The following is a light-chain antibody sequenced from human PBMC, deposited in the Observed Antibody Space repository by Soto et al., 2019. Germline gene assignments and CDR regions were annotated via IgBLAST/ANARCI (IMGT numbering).Light chain of an antibody. Sequence: QSALTQPASVSGSPGQSITISCTGASSDIGGYNYVSWYQHHPGKAPKLIIYELSNRPSGVSNRFSASKSGNTASLTISGLQPEGEGDYYCSSYTTIATRLFGGGTKVTVL. V-gene: IGLV2-14*01. J-gene: IGLJ2*01. CDR3: SSYTTIATRL. CDR2: ELS. CDR1: SSDIGGYNY.